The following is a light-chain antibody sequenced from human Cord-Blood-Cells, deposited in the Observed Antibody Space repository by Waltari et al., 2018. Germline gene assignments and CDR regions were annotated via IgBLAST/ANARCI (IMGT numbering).Light chain of an antibody. CDR1: SSDVGGLHY. CDR3: SSYTSSLVV. V-gene: IGLV2-14*01. Sequence: QSALPQPASVSGSPGQSITISCTGTSSDVGGLHYVPWYQQHPGQAPKLMIYDVSNRPSGVSNRFSGSKSGNTASLTISGLQAEDEADYYCSSYTSSLVVFGGGTKLTVL. J-gene: IGLJ2*01. CDR2: DVS.